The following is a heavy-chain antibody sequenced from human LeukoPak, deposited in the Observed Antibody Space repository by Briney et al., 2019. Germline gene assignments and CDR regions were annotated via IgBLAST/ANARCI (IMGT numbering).Heavy chain of an antibody. V-gene: IGHV3-21*01. D-gene: IGHD5-24*01. CDR1: GFTFSSYS. CDR2: ISSSSSYI. J-gene: IGHJ4*02. Sequence: GGPLRLSCAASGFTFSSYSMNWVRQAPGKGLEWVSSISSSSSYIYYADSVKGRFTISRDNAKNSLYLQMNSLRAEDTAVYYCARVAVHGVEVDYWGQGTLVTVSS. CDR3: ARVAVHGVEVDY.